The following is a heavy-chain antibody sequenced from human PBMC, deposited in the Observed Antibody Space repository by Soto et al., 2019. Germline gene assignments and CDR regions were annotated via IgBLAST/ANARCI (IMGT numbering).Heavy chain of an antibody. V-gene: IGHV1-69*13. Sequence: SVKVSCKASGGTFSSYAISWVRQAPGQGLEWMGGIIPIFGTANYAQKFQGRVTITADESTSTAYMELSSLRSEDTAVYYCARGGVDILTGYYLDYWGQGTLVTVSS. CDR2: IIPIFGTA. CDR1: GGTFSSYA. J-gene: IGHJ4*02. CDR3: ARGGVDILTGYYLDY. D-gene: IGHD3-9*01.